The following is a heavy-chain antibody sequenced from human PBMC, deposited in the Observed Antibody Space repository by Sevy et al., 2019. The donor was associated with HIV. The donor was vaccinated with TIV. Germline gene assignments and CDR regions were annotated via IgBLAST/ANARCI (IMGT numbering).Heavy chain of an antibody. CDR2: ISNSGSDT. CDR1: GSTFSSYA. J-gene: IGHJ3*01. V-gene: IGHV3-23*01. Sequence: GGSLRLSCAASGSTFSSYAMHWVRQAPGKGLEWVSAISNSGSDTKYAGSVKGRFTISRDNSKNTLYVQMNSLSAEDTAVYYCAKDRITVIGDAFDLWGQGTMVTVSS. D-gene: IGHD4-17*01. CDR3: AKDRITVIGDAFDL.